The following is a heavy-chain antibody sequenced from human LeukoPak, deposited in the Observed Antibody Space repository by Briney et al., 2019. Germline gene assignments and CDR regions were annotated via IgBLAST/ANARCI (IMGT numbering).Heavy chain of an antibody. Sequence: GGSLRLSCAASGFTFSNHGMNWVRQAPGKGLEWVSGISPSADIKYYADSVKGRFTISRDNAKNSLYLQMNSLRAEDTAVYYCARGFIVVVTAPDYWGQGTLVTVSS. J-gene: IGHJ4*02. CDR1: GFTFSNHG. CDR2: ISPSADIK. D-gene: IGHD2-21*02. CDR3: ARGFIVVVTAPDY. V-gene: IGHV3-23*01.